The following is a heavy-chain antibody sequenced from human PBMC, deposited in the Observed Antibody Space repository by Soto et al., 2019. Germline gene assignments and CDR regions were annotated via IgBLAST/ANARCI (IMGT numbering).Heavy chain of an antibody. V-gene: IGHV3-30*18. J-gene: IGHJ4*02. D-gene: IGHD6-19*01. Sequence: GGSLRLSCAASGFTFSSYGMHWVRQAPGKGLEWVAVISYDGSNKYYADSVKGRFTISRDNSKNTLYLQMNSLRAEDTAVYYCAKDLYEWGSGWIVDYWGQGTLVTVSS. CDR2: ISYDGSNK. CDR1: GFTFSSYG. CDR3: AKDLYEWGSGWIVDY.